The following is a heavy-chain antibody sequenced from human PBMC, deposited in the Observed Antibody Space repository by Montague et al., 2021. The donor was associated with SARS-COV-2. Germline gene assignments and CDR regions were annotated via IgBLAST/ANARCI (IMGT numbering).Heavy chain of an antibody. CDR2: IYHSGST. V-gene: IGHV4-4*02. Sequence: SETLSLTCAVSGGSISSSNWCSWVRQPPGKGLEWIGEIYHSGSTDYNPSLKSRVTISVDKSKNQFSLKLSSVTAADTAVYYCARDATMVSHSYFDYWGQGTLVTVSS. D-gene: IGHD4/OR15-4a*01. CDR3: ARDATMVSHSYFDY. CDR1: GGSISSSNW. J-gene: IGHJ4*02.